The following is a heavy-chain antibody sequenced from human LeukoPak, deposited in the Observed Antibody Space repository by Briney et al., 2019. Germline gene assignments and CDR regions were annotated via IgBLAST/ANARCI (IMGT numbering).Heavy chain of an antibody. CDR1: GGSISSYY. J-gene: IGHJ6*02. V-gene: IGHV4-59*01. D-gene: IGHD3-16*01. CDR3: ARGWALNGMDV. Sequence: SETLSLTCTVSGGSISSYYWSWIRQPPGKGLEWIGYIYYSGSTNHNPSLKSRVTISVDTSKNQFSLKLSSVTAADTAVYYCARGWALNGMDVWGQGTTVTVSS. CDR2: IYYSGST.